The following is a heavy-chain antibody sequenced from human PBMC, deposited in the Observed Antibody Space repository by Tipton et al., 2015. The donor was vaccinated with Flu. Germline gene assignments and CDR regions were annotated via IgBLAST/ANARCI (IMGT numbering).Heavy chain of an antibody. CDR2: IYYSGST. V-gene: IGHV4-31*03. CDR1: GGSISSGGAY. Sequence: TLSLTCTVSGGSISSGGAYWSWIRQLPGKGLEWIGGIYYSGSTYYSPSLESRVIVSVDTSKNQFSLKLSSVTAADTAVYYCASGYYYRGDYWGQGTLVTVSS. CDR3: ASGYYYRGDY. D-gene: IGHD3-22*01. J-gene: IGHJ4*02.